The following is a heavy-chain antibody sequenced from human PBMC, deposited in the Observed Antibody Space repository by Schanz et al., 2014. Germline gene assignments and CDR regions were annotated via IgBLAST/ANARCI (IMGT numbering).Heavy chain of an antibody. D-gene: IGHD3-10*01. J-gene: IGHJ4*02. CDR2: IHHSGST. CDR3: ARAPSSSTSYFGSGFDY. V-gene: IGHV4-4*02. CDR1: GGSFSSAHW. Sequence: QVQLQESGPGLVKPSETLSLTCAVSGGSFSSAHWWTWVRQPPGKGLEWIAEIHHSGSTRYNPSLKSRVTMSVDKSKNQFSRNLTPVTAADTALYYCARAPSSSTSYFGSGFDYWGQGTLVTVSS.